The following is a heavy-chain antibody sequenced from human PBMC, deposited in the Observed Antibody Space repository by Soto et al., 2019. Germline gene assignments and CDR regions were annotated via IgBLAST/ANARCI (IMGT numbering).Heavy chain of an antibody. CDR3: AKDRDFWTGSGIDS. V-gene: IGHV3-23*01. D-gene: IGHD3-3*01. Sequence: EVQLLESGGGLIQPGGSLRLSCAASGFIFSGYAMSWVRQAPGKGLEWVSTLSGSGDNTYYADSLKGRFTISRDTSKNTLYLQMNSLRAEDTAIYFCAKDRDFWTGSGIDSWVQGTLVTVSA. CDR2: LSGSGDNT. CDR1: GFIFSGYA. J-gene: IGHJ4*02.